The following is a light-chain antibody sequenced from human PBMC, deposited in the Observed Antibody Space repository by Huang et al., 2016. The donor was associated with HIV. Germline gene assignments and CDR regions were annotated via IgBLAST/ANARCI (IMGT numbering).Light chain of an antibody. CDR3: QQYFSALWT. J-gene: IGKJ1*01. V-gene: IGKV1-NL1*01. Sequence: DIQMTQSPPSLSASVADRDTITCRASQGISNSLAWYQQKPGKPPRLLVSGASKLESGVPSRFSGSGSGTDYTLTISSLQPEDFATYYCQQYFSALWTFGQGTKV. CDR2: GAS. CDR1: QGISNS.